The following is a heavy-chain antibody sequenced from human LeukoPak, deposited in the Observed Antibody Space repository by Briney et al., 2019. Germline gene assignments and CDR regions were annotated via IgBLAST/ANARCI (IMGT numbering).Heavy chain of an antibody. J-gene: IGHJ4*02. V-gene: IGHV1-2*06. CDR2: INPNSGGT. CDR1: GYTFTGYY. Sequence: GASVKVSCKASGYTFTGYYMHWVRQAPGQGLEWMGRINPNSGGTNYAQKFQGRVTMARDTSISTAYMELSRLRSDDTAVYYCARTLRRVAVGYYWGQGTLVTVSS. D-gene: IGHD6-19*01. CDR3: ARTLRRVAVGYY.